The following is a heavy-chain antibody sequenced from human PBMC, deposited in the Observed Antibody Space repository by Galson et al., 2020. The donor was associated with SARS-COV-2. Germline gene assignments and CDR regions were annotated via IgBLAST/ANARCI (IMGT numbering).Heavy chain of an antibody. CDR1: GGSIISGAYY. V-gene: IGHV4-61*02. CDR2: IYTTTGGT. J-gene: IGHJ4*02. D-gene: IGHD1-26*01. CDR3: ARESRWDLYFDF. Sequence: SETLSLTCTVSGGSIISGAYYWSWIRQPTGKGPEWIGRIYTTTGGTNYNPPLKSRVTISVDTSKNQFSLRLTSVTAADTAVYYCARESRWDLYFDFWGQGTLVTVSS.